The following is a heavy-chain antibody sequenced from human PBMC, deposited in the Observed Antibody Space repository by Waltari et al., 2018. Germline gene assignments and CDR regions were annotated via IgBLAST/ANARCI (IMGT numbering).Heavy chain of an antibody. V-gene: IGHV3-13*01. Sequence: EVQLVEAGGGWVQRGGSLRLSGAAAGFTFSSYDMHCVRHATGKGLEWVSAIGTAGDTYYPGSVKGRFTISRENAKNSLYLQMNSLRAGDTAVYYCARGGGRDNNYYYYGMDVWGQGTTVTVSS. D-gene: IGHD3-16*01. J-gene: IGHJ6*02. CDR1: GFTFSSYD. CDR2: IGTAGDT. CDR3: ARGGGRDNNYYYYGMDV.